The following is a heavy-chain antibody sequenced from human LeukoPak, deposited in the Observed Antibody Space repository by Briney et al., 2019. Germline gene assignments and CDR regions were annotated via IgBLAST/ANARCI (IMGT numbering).Heavy chain of an antibody. CDR1: GFTFSSYA. J-gene: IGHJ4*02. CDR3: VRNEVSYCSSTSCYSYFDY. V-gene: IGHV3-30*04. CDR2: ISYDGSNK. D-gene: IGHD2-2*01. Sequence: GGSMRLSCAASGFTFSSYAMHWVRQAPGKGLEWVAVISYDGSNKYYADSVKGRFTISRDNSKNTLYLQMNSLRAEDTAVYYCVRNEVSYCSSTSCYSYFDYWGQGTLVTVSS.